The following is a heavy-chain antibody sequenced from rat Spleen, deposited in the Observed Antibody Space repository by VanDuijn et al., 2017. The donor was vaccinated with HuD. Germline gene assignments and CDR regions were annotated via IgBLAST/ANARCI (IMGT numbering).Heavy chain of an antibody. CDR1: GFTFSNYG. D-gene: IGHD1-5*01. CDR3: ATGGTTTVWYFDF. J-gene: IGHJ1*01. Sequence: EVQLVESGGGLVQPGRSLKLSCAASGFTFSNYGMHWIRQAPTKGLEWVASISPSGGSTYYRDSVKGRFTISRDNAKSTLYLQMDSLRSEDTATYYCATGGTTTVWYFDFWGPGTMVTVSS. V-gene: IGHV5-19*01. CDR2: ISPSGGST.